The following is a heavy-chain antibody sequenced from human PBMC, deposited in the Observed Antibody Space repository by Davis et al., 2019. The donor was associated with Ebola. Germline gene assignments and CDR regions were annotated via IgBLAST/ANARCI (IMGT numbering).Heavy chain of an antibody. CDR3: ARWRKWELLSTDY. CDR1: GYTFTSYD. J-gene: IGHJ4*02. CDR2: ISAYNGNT. V-gene: IGHV1-18*04. Sequence: AASVKVSCKASGYTFTSYDISWARPAPGQGLEWMGWISAYNGNTNYAQKLQGRVTMTTDTSTSTAYMELRSLRSDDTAVYYCARWRKWELLSTDYWGQGTLVTVSS. D-gene: IGHD1-26*01.